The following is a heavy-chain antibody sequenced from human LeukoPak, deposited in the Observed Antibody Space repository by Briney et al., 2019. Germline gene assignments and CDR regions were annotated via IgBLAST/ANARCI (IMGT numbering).Heavy chain of an antibody. J-gene: IGHJ4*02. CDR1: GGTFSSYA. CDR3: ASTWGYDSSGYYHFDY. V-gene: IGHV1-69*05. CDR2: IIPIFGTA. D-gene: IGHD3-22*01. Sequence: SVKVSCKASGGTFSSYAISWVRQAPGQGLEWMGGIIPIFGTANYAQKFQGRVTITTDESTSTAYMELSSLRSEDTAVYYCASTWGYDSSGYYHFDYWGQGTLVTVSS.